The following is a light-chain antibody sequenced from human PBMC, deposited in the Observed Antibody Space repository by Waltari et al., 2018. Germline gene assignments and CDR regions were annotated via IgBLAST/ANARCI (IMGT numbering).Light chain of an antibody. CDR1: QSVSSSS. CDR2: GAS. CDR3: QQYGSPPFT. J-gene: IGKJ3*01. V-gene: IGKV3-20*01. Sequence: EIVLTQSPGTLSLSPGERATLSCRASQSVSSSSLAWYQQKPGQAPRLLIYGASSRATGIPDRFSGSGSGTDFTLTISRLEPEDFAVYYCQQYGSPPFTFGPGTKVDIK.